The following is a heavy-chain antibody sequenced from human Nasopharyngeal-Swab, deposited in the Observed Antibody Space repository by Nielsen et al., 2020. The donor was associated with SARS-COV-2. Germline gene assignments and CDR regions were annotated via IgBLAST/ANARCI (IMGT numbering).Heavy chain of an antibody. V-gene: IGHV3-7*01. CDR2: IKEDGSQK. J-gene: IGHJ6*02. Sequence: GESLKISCAVSGFTFSTFWMTWVRQAPGKGLEWVANIKEDGSQKYYLDSVKGRFTISRDNAKNSLYLQMNSLRAEDTAVYYCALVDYYGMDVWGQGTTVTVSS. D-gene: IGHD1-26*01. CDR1: GFTFSTFW. CDR3: ALVDYYGMDV.